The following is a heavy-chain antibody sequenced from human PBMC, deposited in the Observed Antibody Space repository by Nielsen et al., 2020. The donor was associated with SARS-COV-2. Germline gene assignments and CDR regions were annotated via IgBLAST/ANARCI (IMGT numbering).Heavy chain of an antibody. J-gene: IGHJ4*02. D-gene: IGHD3-10*01. V-gene: IGHV3-23*01. Sequence: GESLKISCAASGFTFSSYAMSWVRQAPGKGLEWVSAISGSGGSTYYADSVKGRFTISRDNSKNTLYLQMNGLRAEDTAVYYCASPEGYYAPFDYWGQGTLVTVSS. CDR2: ISGSGGST. CDR3: ASPEGYYAPFDY. CDR1: GFTFSSYA.